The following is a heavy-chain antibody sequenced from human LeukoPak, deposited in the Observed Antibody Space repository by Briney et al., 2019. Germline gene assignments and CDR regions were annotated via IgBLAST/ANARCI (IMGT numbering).Heavy chain of an antibody. Sequence: GGSLRLSCAASGFSVSSNYMSWVRQAPGKGLEWVSLIHSGGSTNYADSVKGRLTISRDNSKNTLDLQMNSLRAEDTAVYYCARLPGYSSGYFDLWGRGTMASVSS. J-gene: IGHJ2*01. V-gene: IGHV3-66*04. CDR1: GFSVSSNY. CDR3: ARLPGYSSGYFDL. D-gene: IGHD3-22*01. CDR2: IHSGGST.